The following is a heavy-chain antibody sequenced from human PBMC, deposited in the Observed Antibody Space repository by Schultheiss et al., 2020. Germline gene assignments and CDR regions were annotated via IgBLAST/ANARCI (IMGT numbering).Heavy chain of an antibody. J-gene: IGHJ4*02. V-gene: IGHV4-34*01. Sequence: SETLSLTCTVSGGSISSYYWSWIRQPAGKGLEWIGEINHSGSTNYNPSLKSRVTISVDTSKNQFSLKLSSVTAADTAVYYCARVLAAYGSLEYWGQGSLVNVYS. CDR3: ARVLAAYGSLEY. D-gene: IGHD3-10*01. CDR1: GGSISSYY. CDR2: INHSGST.